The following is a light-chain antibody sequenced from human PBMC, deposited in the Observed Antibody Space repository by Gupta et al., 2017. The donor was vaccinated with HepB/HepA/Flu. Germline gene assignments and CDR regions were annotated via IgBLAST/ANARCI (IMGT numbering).Light chain of an antibody. J-gene: IGLJ2*01. Sequence: QSVLTQSTSVSGTPGQRGTSSCSGSSSNVGRNNVNWYQQLPGTAPKLLIYYNDERPSGVPDRISGSKSGTSASLAISGLQSEDEADYYCAAWDTSLNVVVFGGGTKLTVL. CDR2: YND. CDR3: AAWDTSLNVVV. V-gene: IGLV1-44*01. CDR1: SSNVGRNN.